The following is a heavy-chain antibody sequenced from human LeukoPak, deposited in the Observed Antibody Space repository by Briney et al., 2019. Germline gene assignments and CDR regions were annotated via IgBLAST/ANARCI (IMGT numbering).Heavy chain of an antibody. CDR1: GFTFSRYW. Sequence: GESLRLSCVASGFTFSRYWMSWVRQAPGKGLEWVANIKQDGSENYYVDSVKGRFTISRDDAKNSLYLQMNSLRAEDTAVYHCARDRGSSSWPYYFDYWGQGTLVTVSS. D-gene: IGHD6-13*01. J-gene: IGHJ4*02. CDR3: ARDRGSSSWPYYFDY. CDR2: IKQDGSEN. V-gene: IGHV3-7*01.